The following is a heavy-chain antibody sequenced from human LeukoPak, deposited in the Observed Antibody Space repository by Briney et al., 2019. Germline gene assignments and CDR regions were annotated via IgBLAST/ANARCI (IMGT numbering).Heavy chain of an antibody. V-gene: IGHV3-23*01. CDR3: AKSDCGGDCHLLDY. J-gene: IGHJ4*02. D-gene: IGHD2-21*02. CDR2: FGGSGGSI. Sequence: GGSLRLSCAASGFTFSTYAMSWVRQAPGKGLEWVSHFGGSGGSIYYADSVKGRFTISRDNSKNTLYLQMNSLRAEDTAVYYCAKSDCGGDCHLLDYWGQGTLVTVS. CDR1: GFTFSTYA.